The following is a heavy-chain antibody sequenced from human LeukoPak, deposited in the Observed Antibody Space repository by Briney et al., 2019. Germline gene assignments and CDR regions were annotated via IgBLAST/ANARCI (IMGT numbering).Heavy chain of an antibody. J-gene: IGHJ3*02. CDR3: ARPYYESSGLYVDAFDI. CDR2: INPNSGGT. V-gene: IGHV1-2*06. D-gene: IGHD3-22*01. CDR1: GYTLTAYY. Sequence: ASVKVSCKASGYTLTAYYLHWVRQAPGQGLEWMGRINPNSGGTTYAQKFQGRVTMTRDTSIGTAYMELSSLRSDDTAVYYCARPYYESSGLYVDAFDIWGLGTMVTVSS.